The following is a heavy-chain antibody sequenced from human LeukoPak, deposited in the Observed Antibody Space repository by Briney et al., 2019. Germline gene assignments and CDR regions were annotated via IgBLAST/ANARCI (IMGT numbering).Heavy chain of an antibody. D-gene: IGHD6-19*01. Sequence: APVRVSCKASGGTFSSYAISWVRQAPGQGLEWMGRIIPIFGTANYAQKFQGRVTITTDESTSTAYMELSSLRSEDTAVYYCASARYSSGWYLEYFQHWGQGTLVTVSS. CDR2: IIPIFGTA. CDR3: ASARYSSGWYLEYFQH. J-gene: IGHJ1*01. CDR1: GGTFSSYA. V-gene: IGHV1-69*05.